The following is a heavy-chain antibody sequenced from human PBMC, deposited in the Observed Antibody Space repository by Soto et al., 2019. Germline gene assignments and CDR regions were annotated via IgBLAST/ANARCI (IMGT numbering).Heavy chain of an antibody. CDR2: IRDTGST. D-gene: IGHD5-18*01. CDR3: ARGRGYGYGIDY. CDR1: SDSITGHY. V-gene: IGHV4-59*11. J-gene: IGHJ4*02. Sequence: SETLSLTCAVSSDSITGHYWSWIRQPPGKGLEFIGYIRDTGSTNCNPFFKSRVTISIDTSKNHFYLHLSSVTAADTAIYYCARGRGYGYGIDYWGQGTLVTVSS.